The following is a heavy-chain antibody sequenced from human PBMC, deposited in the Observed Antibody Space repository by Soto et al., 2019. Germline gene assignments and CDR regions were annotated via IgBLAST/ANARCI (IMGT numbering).Heavy chain of an antibody. CDR2: IDGSGGDT. V-gene: IGHV3-23*01. D-gene: IGHD2-15*01. J-gene: IGHJ5*02. CDR1: GFTFSSYA. CDR3: AKEMVAAPYVETSPCDL. Sequence: EVQLLESGGGLVQPGGSLRLSCAASGFTFSSYAMAWVRQAPGPGLEWVSVIDGSGGDTSFADSVKGRFSISRDNSKKMLYLHMNSLRAEDTATYYCAKEMVAAPYVETSPCDLWGQGTLVTVSS.